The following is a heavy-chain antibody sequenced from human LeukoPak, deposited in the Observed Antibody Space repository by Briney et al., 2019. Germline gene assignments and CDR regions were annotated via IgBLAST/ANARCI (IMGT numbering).Heavy chain of an antibody. V-gene: IGHV4-59*08. CDR1: GGSISSYY. CDR2: IHYSGST. CDR3: ARSRHPDWFGSSVTAFDI. J-gene: IGHJ3*02. Sequence: KPSETLSLTCTVSGGSISSYYWSWIRQPPGKGLEWIGYIHYSGSTNYNPSLKSRVTISVDTSKNQFSLKLSSVTAADTAVYYCARSRHPDWFGSSVTAFDIWGQGTMVTVSS. D-gene: IGHD3/OR15-3a*01.